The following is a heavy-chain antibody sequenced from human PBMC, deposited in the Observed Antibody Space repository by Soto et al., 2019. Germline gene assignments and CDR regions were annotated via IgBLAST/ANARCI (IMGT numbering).Heavy chain of an antibody. CDR3: ARLYHGDHTNYYYYGMDV. Sequence: CCLKLCCASCGFTFCSSGMDGVRQAPGKGLEWVAVIWYDGSNKYYADSVKGRFTISRDNSKNTLYLQMNSLRAEDTAVYYCARLYHGDHTNYYYYGMDVWGQGTTVTVSS. CDR2: IWYDGSNK. J-gene: IGHJ6*02. CDR1: GFTFCSSG. V-gene: IGHV3-33*01.